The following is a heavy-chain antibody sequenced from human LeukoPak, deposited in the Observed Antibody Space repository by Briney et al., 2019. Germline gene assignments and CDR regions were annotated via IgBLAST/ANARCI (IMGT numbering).Heavy chain of an antibody. J-gene: IGHJ4*02. D-gene: IGHD5-24*01. V-gene: IGHV4-59*01. CDR1: GGSISSYY. CDR2: IYYSGSSGST. CDR3: AGGGDGYQTRFDY. Sequence: SETLSLTCTVSGGSISSYYWNWIRQPPGKGLEWIGYIYYSGSSGSTNYNPSLRSRVTTSADTSKNQFSLKMTPVTAADAAVYYCAGGGDGYQTRFDYWGQGTLLTVSS.